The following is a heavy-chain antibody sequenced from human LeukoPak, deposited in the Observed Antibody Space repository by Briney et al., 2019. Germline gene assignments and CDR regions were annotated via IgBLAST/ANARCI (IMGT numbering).Heavy chain of an antibody. CDR1: GFTFSTYV. J-gene: IGHJ4*02. CDR3: VRGTGY. CDR2: ISSNRDNT. V-gene: IGHV3-64D*06. Sequence: GGSLRLSCSVSGFTFSTYVMHWVRQAPGKGLEYVSAISSNRDNTYYADSVEGRFTISRDNSKNTLYLQMSSLRADDTAVYYCVRGTGYWGQGTLVTVSS.